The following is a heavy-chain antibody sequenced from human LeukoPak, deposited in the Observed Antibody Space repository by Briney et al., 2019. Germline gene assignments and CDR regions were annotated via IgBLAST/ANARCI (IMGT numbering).Heavy chain of an antibody. Sequence: SETLSLTCTVSGGSISSGGDYWSWIRQHPGKGLEWIGYIYYSGSTYYNPSLKSRVTISVDTSKNQFSLKLSSVTAADTAVYYCARGYGDYDDAFDIWGQGTMVTVSS. V-gene: IGHV4-31*03. CDR3: ARGYGDYDDAFDI. CDR2: IYYSGST. J-gene: IGHJ3*02. D-gene: IGHD4-17*01. CDR1: GGSISSGGDY.